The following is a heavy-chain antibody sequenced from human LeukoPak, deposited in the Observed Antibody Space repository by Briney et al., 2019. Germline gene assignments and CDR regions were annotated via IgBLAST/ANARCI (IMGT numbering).Heavy chain of an antibody. D-gene: IGHD1-26*01. CDR3: AKRSGINYGYFDS. Sequence: PGGSLRLSCAAPRFTFSNYAMGWVRQGPGKGLERVSAITGSGDYTDYADSVKGRFTISRDNSKNTAYLQMISLRAEDTAVYYCAKRSGINYGYFDSWGQGALVTVSS. CDR1: RFTFSNYA. CDR2: ITGSGDYT. J-gene: IGHJ4*02. V-gene: IGHV3-23*01.